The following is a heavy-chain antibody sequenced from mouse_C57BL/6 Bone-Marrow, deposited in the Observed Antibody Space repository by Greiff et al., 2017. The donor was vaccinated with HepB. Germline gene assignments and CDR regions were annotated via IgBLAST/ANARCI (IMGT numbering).Heavy chain of an antibody. CDR1: GFTFSSYA. Sequence: DVMLVESGGGLVKPGGSLKLSCAASGFTFSSYAMSWVRQTPEKRLEWVATISDGGSYTYYPDNVKGRFTICRDNAKNNLYLQMSHLKSEDTAMYYCARDFDIYYGSRNAMDYWGQGTSVTVSS. D-gene: IGHD1-1*01. CDR3: ARDFDIYYGSRNAMDY. J-gene: IGHJ4*01. CDR2: ISDGGSYT. V-gene: IGHV5-4*01.